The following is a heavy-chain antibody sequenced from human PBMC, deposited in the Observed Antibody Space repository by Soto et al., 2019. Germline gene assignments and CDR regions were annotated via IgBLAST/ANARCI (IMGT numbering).Heavy chain of an antibody. CDR2: ISSSSSTI. J-gene: IGHJ6*02. CDR3: ARGGSGYYYYYGMEV. V-gene: IGHV3-48*02. Sequence: GGSLRLSCAASGFTFSSYSMNWVRQAPGKGLEWVSYISSSSSTIYYADSVKGRFTISRDNAKNSLYLQMNSLRDEDTAVYYCARGGSGYYYYYGMEVWGQGTTVTVSS. CDR1: GFTFSSYS. D-gene: IGHD2-15*01.